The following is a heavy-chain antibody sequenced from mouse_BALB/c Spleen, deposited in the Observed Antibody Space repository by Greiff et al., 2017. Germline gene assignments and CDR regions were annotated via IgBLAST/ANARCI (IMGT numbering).Heavy chain of an antibody. D-gene: IGHD1-1*01. CDR3: ARNQILKYFDV. J-gene: IGHJ1*01. CDR1: GFSLTSYG. CDR2: IWSGGST. V-gene: IGHV2-4-1*01. Sequence: QVQLQQSGPGLVQPSQSLSITCTVSGFSLTSYGVHWVRQSPGKGLEWLGVIWSGGSTDYNAAFISRLSISKDNSKSQVFFKMNSLQADDTAIYYCARNQILKYFDVWGAGTTVTVSS.